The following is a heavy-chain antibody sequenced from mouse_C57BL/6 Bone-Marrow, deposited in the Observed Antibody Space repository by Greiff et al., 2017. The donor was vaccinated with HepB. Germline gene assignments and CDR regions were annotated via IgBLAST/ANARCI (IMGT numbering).Heavy chain of an antibody. D-gene: IGHD1-1*01. CDR3: VRTDGSSLLFAY. V-gene: IGHV10-3*01. CDR2: IRSKSSNYAT. CDR1: GFTFNTYA. Sequence: EVKLVESGGGLVQPKGSLKLSCAASGFTFNTYAMHWVRQAPGKGLEWVARIRSKSSNYATYYADSVKDRFTISRDDSQSMRYLQMNNLKTEDPAMYYCVRTDGSSLLFAYWGQGTLVTVSA. J-gene: IGHJ3*01.